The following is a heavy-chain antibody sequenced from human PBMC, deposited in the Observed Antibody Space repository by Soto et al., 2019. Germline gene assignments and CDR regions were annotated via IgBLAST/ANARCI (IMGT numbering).Heavy chain of an antibody. CDR1: GGTFSSYA. D-gene: IGHD6-13*01. Sequence: QVQLVQSGAEVKKPGSSVKVSCKASGGTFSSYAISWVRQAPGQGLEWMGGIIPIFGTANYAQKFQGRVTITADESTSTASLGLSSLRSEDTAVYYCARDVIAAAGTAGWGQGTLVTVSS. CDR2: IIPIFGTA. CDR3: ARDVIAAAGTAG. J-gene: IGHJ4*02. V-gene: IGHV1-69*12.